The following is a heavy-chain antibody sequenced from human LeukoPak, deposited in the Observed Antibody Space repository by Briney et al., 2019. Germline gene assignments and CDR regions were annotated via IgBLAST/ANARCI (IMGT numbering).Heavy chain of an antibody. V-gene: IGHV4-34*01. Sequence: SETLSLTCAVYGESFSGYYWSWIRQPPGKGLEWIAEINHSGSTNYNPSLESRVTISVDTSKNQFSLKLSSVTAADTAVYYCARANIVVVPAAMWLAVAGTPYFDYWGQGTLVTVSS. J-gene: IGHJ4*02. CDR2: INHSGST. D-gene: IGHD2-2*01. CDR1: GESFSGYY. CDR3: ARANIVVVPAAMWLAVAGTPYFDY.